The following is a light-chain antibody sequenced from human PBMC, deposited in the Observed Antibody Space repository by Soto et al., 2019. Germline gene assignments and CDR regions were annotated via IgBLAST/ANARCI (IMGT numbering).Light chain of an antibody. CDR3: QQYGDLPLS. Sequence: DIQLTQSPSSLSASVGARVTITCQASQDINNYLNWYQQKPGKAPTLLIFDASSVETGVPSRFSGSGAATNFTFTISSLEPEDMAAYHCQQYGDLPLSLGGGTRVELK. J-gene: IGKJ4*01. CDR1: QDINNY. CDR2: DAS. V-gene: IGKV1-33*01.